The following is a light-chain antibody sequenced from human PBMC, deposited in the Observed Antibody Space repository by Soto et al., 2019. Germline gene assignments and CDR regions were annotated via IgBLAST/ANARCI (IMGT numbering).Light chain of an antibody. J-gene: IGLJ3*02. CDR3: SSYSTITTSGV. V-gene: IGLV2-14*03. CDR1: YSDIGGFDY. CDR2: DVS. Sequence: QSALTQPASVSGSPGQSITISCAGTYSDIGGFDYVSWYQQFPGKAPQLIISDVSNRPSGVSNRFSGSKSGNTASLTISALQAEDEADYYCSSYSTITTSGVFGGGTQLTVL.